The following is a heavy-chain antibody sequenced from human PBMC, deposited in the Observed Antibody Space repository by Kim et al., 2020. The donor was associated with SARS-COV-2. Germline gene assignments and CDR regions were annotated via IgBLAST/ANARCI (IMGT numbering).Heavy chain of an antibody. J-gene: IGHJ6*02. CDR3: AREPGILWFGELGMDV. D-gene: IGHD3-10*01. CDR1: GYTFTSYS. CDR2: INAGNGNT. V-gene: IGHV1-3*01. Sequence: ASVKVSCKASGYTFTSYSMHWVRQAPGQRLEWMGWINAGNGNTKYSQKFQGRVTITRDTSASTAYMELSSLRSEDTAVYYCAREPGILWFGELGMDVWGQGTTVTVSS.